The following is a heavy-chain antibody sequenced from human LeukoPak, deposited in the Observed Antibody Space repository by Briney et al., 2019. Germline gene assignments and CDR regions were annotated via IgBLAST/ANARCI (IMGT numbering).Heavy chain of an antibody. J-gene: IGHJ5*02. CDR3: AKDIDIRTWGGSRFDP. V-gene: IGHV3-30*02. CDR1: GFTFSNYG. Sequence: GGSLRLSCAASGFTFSNYGIHWVRQAPGKGLEWVAFIRFDGSHKYYADSLTGRYTISRDNSKNTLSLQMNSLRAEDTAVYYCAKDIDIRTWGGSRFDPWGQGTLVIVSS. CDR2: IRFDGSHK. D-gene: IGHD3-9*01.